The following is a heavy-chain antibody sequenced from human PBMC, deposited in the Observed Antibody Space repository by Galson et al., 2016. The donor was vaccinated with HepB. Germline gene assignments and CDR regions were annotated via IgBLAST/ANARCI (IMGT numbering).Heavy chain of an antibody. D-gene: IGHD2-2*01. J-gene: IGHJ4*02. CDR1: GFAVSNNY. CDR3: SKDGRIYCRSASCHDPFHY. Sequence: SLRLSCAASGFAVSNNYMSWVRQAPGKGQEGVSVIYSGGSIQYADSVKGRFTISRDNYKKTLYLQINSRRAEDTAVYYCSKDGRIYCRSASCHDPFHYWGQGTLVTVSS. CDR2: IYSGGSI. V-gene: IGHV3-53*05.